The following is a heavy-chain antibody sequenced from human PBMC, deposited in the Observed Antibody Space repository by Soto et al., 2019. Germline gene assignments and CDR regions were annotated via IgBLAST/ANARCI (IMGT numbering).Heavy chain of an antibody. CDR1: RFTFDTYA. Sequence: EVQLLESGGGLVQPGGSLRLSCAASRFTFDTYAMNWVRQAPGKGLEWVSTISGGGRSTYYADSVKGRFTISRDNSKNTLYLHMNSLRAEDTAIYYCAKDRTLIRGVSFDIWGQETMVTVSS. J-gene: IGHJ3*02. D-gene: IGHD3-22*01. CDR2: ISGGGRST. V-gene: IGHV3-23*01. CDR3: AKDRTLIRGVSFDI.